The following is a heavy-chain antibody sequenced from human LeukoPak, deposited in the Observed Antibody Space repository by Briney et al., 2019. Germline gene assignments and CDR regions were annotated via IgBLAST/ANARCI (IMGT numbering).Heavy chain of an antibody. CDR3: ARQPAATAAFDV. CDR1: GGSINNYY. D-gene: IGHD4-11*01. CDR2: IYYSGGDM. Sequence: SETLSLTCTVSGGSINNYYWSWIRQPPGKGLEWIGYIYYSGGDMNYNPSLKSRLTISLDTSKNQISLMLTSITAADPAVYYCARQPAATAAFDVWAQGTMVTVSS. J-gene: IGHJ3*01. V-gene: IGHV4-59*08.